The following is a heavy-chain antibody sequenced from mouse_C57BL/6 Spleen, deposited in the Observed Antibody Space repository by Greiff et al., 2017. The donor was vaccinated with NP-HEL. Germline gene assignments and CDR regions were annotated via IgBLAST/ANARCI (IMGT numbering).Heavy chain of an antibody. CDR2: IYPGGGYT. V-gene: IGHV1-63*01. D-gene: IGHD2-4*01. J-gene: IGHJ4*01. CDR1: GYTFTNYW. Sequence: QVQLQQSGAELVRPGTSVKMSCKASGYTFTNYWIGWAKQRPGHGLEWIGDIYPGGGYTNYNEKFKGKATLTADKSSSTAYMQFSSLTSEDSAIYYCARRGYDYATGSLYAMDYWGQGTSVTVSS. CDR3: ARRGYDYATGSLYAMDY.